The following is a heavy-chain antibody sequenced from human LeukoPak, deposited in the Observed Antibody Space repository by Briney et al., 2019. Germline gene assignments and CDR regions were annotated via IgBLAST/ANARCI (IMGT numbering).Heavy chain of an antibody. J-gene: IGHJ3*02. D-gene: IGHD3-16*01. CDR2: IKQDGSDK. CDR1: GFTFSSYS. V-gene: IGHV3-7*01. Sequence: GGPLRLSCAASGFTFSSYSMNWVRQAPGKGLEWVANIKQDGSDKYYVDSVEGRFTISRDNAKNTLYLQMNSLRAEDTAVYYCARDLDVVRLLGIMAYDAFDIWGQGTMVTVSS. CDR3: ARDLDVVRLLGIMAYDAFDI.